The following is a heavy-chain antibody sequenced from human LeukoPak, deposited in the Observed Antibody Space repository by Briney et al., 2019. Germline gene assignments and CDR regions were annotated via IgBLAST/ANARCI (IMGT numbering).Heavy chain of an antibody. D-gene: IGHD5-24*01. Sequence: PGGSLRLFCVASGLTFSKSWMSWLRXAPGKXLEWVGNIRGDGGLKQYVDSVKGRFTIARDNAKNSLCLQMNSLRVEDAAVYYCAFSSNWAYWFDPWGQGTQVTVSS. CDR1: GLTFSKSW. V-gene: IGHV3-7*05. CDR3: AFSSNWAYWFDP. CDR2: IRGDGGLK. J-gene: IGHJ5*02.